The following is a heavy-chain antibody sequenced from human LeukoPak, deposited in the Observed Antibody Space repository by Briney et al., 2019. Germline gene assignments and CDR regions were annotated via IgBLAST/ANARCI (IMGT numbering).Heavy chain of an antibody. CDR1: GGSFSGYY. CDR2: INHSGST. Sequence: PSETLSLTCAVYGGSFSGYYWNWIRQPPGKGLEWIGEINHSGSTNYNPSLKSRVTILVDTSKNQFSLKLSSVTAADMAVYYCARGWVATTSYYYYGIDVWGKGTTVTVSS. V-gene: IGHV4-34*01. D-gene: IGHD1-14*01. CDR3: ARGWVATTSYYYYGIDV. J-gene: IGHJ6*04.